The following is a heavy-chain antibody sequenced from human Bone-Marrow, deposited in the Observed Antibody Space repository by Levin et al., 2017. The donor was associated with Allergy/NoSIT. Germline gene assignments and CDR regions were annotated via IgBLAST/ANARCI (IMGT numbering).Heavy chain of an antibody. CDR3: ITDTGEWEIPTLDY. Sequence: GGSLRLSCAASGFTFSKAWMSWVRQAPGKGLEWVGRIKSKTDGETTEYAAPVKGRFTISRDDSNKTLVLQMHSLKTEDTAVYYCITDTGEWEIPTLDYWGQGTLVTVSS. CDR2: IKSKTDGETT. V-gene: IGHV3-15*01. CDR1: GFTFSKAW. J-gene: IGHJ4*02. D-gene: IGHD1-26*01.